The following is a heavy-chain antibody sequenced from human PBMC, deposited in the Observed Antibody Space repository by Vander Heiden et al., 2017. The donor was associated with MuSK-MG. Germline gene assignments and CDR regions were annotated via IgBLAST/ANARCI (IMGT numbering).Heavy chain of an antibody. CDR3: AIIAGDEAFDI. D-gene: IGHD7-27*01. Sequence: EVQLVESGGGLVQPGGSLRLSCAASVFTLSSYWMYWVRQAPGKGLVWVARIDGDGSTNYADSVKGRFTVSRDNAQNTLYLQMNSLRVEDTAVYYCAIIAGDEAFDIWGQGTMVTVS. V-gene: IGHV3-74*01. J-gene: IGHJ3*02. CDR1: VFTLSSYW. CDR2: IDGDGST.